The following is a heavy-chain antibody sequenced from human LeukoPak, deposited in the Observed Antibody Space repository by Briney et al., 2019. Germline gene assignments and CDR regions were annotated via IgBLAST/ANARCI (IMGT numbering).Heavy chain of an antibody. CDR3: AKGYGDLVAFDI. Sequence: GGSLRLSCAASGFAFSSYGMDWVRQAPGKGLEWVAFIRYDGNNKDYADSVKGRFTISRDNSKNTLYLQMNSLRVEDTAVYYCAKGYGDLVAFDIWGQGTMVTVSS. D-gene: IGHD4-17*01. J-gene: IGHJ3*02. V-gene: IGHV3-30*02. CDR1: GFAFSSYG. CDR2: IRYDGNNK.